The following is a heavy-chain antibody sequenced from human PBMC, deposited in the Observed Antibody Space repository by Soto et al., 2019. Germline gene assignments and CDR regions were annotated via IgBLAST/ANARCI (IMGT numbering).Heavy chain of an antibody. Sequence: PGGSLRLSCAASGFTFSSYWMSWVRQAPGKGLEWVANIKQDGSEKYYVDSVKGRFTISRDNAKNSLYLQMNSLRAEDTAVYYWAREAVFGSGPLYYYYYYMDVWGKGTTVPVSS. D-gene: IGHD3-3*01. CDR3: AREAVFGSGPLYYYYYYMDV. J-gene: IGHJ6*03. V-gene: IGHV3-7*01. CDR1: GFTFSSYW. CDR2: IKQDGSEK.